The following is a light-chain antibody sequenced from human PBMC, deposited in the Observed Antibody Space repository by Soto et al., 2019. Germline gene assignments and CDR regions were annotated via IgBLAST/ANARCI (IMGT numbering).Light chain of an antibody. CDR1: SSDLGSYDY. CDR3: SSYSSGSTLWV. J-gene: IGLJ3*02. CDR2: EVS. V-gene: IGLV2-14*01. Sequence: QSALTQPASVSGSLGQSITISCTGTSSDLGSYDYVSWYQQHPGKAPKLIISEVSNRPSGVSNRLSGSKSGYTASLTISGLQAEDEADYYCSSYSSGSTLWVFGGGTKLTVL.